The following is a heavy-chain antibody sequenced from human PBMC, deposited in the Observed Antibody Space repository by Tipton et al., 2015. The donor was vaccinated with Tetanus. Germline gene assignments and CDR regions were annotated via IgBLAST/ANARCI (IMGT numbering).Heavy chain of an antibody. D-gene: IGHD3-10*01. CDR1: GGSISYYY. CDR2: IYYNGST. V-gene: IGHV4-59*01. CDR3: ARWGDASGSTNLYAFDI. Sequence: TLSLTCSVSGGSISYYYWSWIRQSPGKGLEWIGHIYYNGSTNYNPSLSGRVTTSVDTSKNQFSLKMSSVTAADTAVYYCARWGDASGSTNLYAFDIWGQGTMVSVSS. J-gene: IGHJ3*02.